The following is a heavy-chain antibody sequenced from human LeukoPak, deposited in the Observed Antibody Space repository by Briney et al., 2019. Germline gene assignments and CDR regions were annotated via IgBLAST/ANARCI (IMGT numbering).Heavy chain of an antibody. Sequence: PGGSLRLSCAASGFTFSSFGMHWVRHAPGKGLEWVAVIWYDGSNKYYADSVKGRFTISRDNSENTLYLQMNSLRAEDTAVYYCARDYGDYVRLDYWGQGTLVTVSS. CDR1: GFTFSSFG. D-gene: IGHD4-17*01. CDR2: IWYDGSNK. CDR3: ARDYGDYVRLDY. J-gene: IGHJ4*02. V-gene: IGHV3-33*01.